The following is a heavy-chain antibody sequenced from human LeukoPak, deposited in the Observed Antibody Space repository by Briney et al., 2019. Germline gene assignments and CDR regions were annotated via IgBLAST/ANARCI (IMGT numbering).Heavy chain of an antibody. CDR3: ASYSSSWAPRHFDH. CDR2: INHSGST. Sequence: SETLSLTCAVYGGSFSGYYWSWIRQPPGEGLEWIGEINHSGSTNYNPSLKSRVTISVDTSKNQFSLKLSSVTAADTAVYYCASYSSSWAPRHFDHWGQGTLVTVSS. J-gene: IGHJ4*02. CDR1: GGSFSGYY. D-gene: IGHD6-13*01. V-gene: IGHV4-34*01.